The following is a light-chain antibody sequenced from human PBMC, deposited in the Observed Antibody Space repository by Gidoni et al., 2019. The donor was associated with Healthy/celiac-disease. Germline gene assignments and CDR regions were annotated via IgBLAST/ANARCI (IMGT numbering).Light chain of an antibody. CDR1: QGISSY. Sequence: DIQLTQSPSFLSASVGDRVTIPCRASQGISSYLSWYQQKPGKAPTLLIYAASTLQSGVPSRFSGSGSGTEVTLTISSLQPEDFAAYYFQQLNSYHLFTFGPGTKVDIK. CDR2: AAS. V-gene: IGKV1-9*01. J-gene: IGKJ3*01. CDR3: QQLNSYHLFT.